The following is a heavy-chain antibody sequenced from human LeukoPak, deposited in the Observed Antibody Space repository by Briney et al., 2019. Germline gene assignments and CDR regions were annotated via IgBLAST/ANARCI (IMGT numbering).Heavy chain of an antibody. J-gene: IGHJ4*02. Sequence: SGGSLRLSCAASGFTFSSYATSWVRQAPGKGLEWVSAISGSGGSTYYADSVKGRFTISRDNSKNTLYLQMNSLRAEDTAVYYCAKGTPYIVVVPAAPRFDYWGQGTLVTVSS. CDR2: ISGSGGST. D-gene: IGHD2-2*01. CDR1: GFTFSSYA. V-gene: IGHV3-23*01. CDR3: AKGTPYIVVVPAAPRFDY.